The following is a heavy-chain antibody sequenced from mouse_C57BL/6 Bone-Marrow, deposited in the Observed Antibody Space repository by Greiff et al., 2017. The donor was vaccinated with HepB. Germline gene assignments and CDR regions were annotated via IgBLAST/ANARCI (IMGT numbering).Heavy chain of an antibody. J-gene: IGHJ2*01. V-gene: IGHV5-4*01. CDR3: ARDQNTSVVDY. CDR1: GFTFSSYA. CDR2: ISDGGSYT. D-gene: IGHD1-1*01. Sequence: EVKLQESGGGLVKPGGSLKLSCAASGFTFSSYAMSWVRQTPEKRLEWVATISDGGSYTYYPDNVKGRFTISRDNAKNNLYLQMSHLKSEDTAMYYCARDQNTSVVDYWGQGTTLTVSS.